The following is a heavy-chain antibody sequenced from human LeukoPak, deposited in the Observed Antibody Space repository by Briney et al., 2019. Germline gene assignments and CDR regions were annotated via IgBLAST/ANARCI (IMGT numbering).Heavy chain of an antibody. D-gene: IGHD3-3*01. V-gene: IGHV4-39*07. Sequence: SETLSLTCTVSGGSISSSSYYWGWIRQPPGKGLEWIGSIYYSGSTYYNPSLKSRVTISVDTSKNQFSLKLSSMTAADTAVYYCARSVEGFWSGYSYYFDYWGQGTLVTVSS. CDR2: IYYSGST. CDR3: ARSVEGFWSGYSYYFDY. J-gene: IGHJ4*02. CDR1: GGSISSSSYY.